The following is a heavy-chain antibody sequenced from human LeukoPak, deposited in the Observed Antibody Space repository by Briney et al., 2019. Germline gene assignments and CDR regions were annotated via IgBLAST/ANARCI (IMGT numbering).Heavy chain of an antibody. CDR3: ARPYYGSGSSFYAFDV. V-gene: IGHV4-30-4*01. CDR1: GGSISSGDYY. CDR2: IYYSGST. Sequence: PSQTLSLTCTVSGGSISSGDYYWSWIRQPPGKGLEWIGYIYYSGSTYYDPSLKSRVTISVDTSKNQFSLKLSSVTAADTAVYYCARPYYGSGSSFYAFDVWGQGTMVTVSS. D-gene: IGHD3-10*01. J-gene: IGHJ3*01.